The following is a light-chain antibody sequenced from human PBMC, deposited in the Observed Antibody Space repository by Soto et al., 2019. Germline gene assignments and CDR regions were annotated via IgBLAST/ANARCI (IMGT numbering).Light chain of an antibody. CDR2: ATS. CDR3: QQRSSWPFT. V-gene: IGKV3-11*01. CDR1: QSIGNY. Sequence: EVVLTQSPATLSLSPGEGATLSCRASQSIGNYLAWYQQKPGQAPRLLIYATSNRATGIPARFSGSGCGTDFTLTISSLEPEDFAVYYCQQRSSWPFTFGPGNKVDIK. J-gene: IGKJ3*01.